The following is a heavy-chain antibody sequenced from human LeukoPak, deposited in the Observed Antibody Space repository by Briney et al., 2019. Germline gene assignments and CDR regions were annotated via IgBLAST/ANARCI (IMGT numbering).Heavy chain of an antibody. Sequence: SETLSLTCTVSGGSISSSSYYWGWIRQPPGKGLEWIGSIYYSGSTYYNPSLKSRVTISVDTSKNQFSLKLSSVTAADTAVYYCARDDYGDYGEVDYWGQGTLVTVSS. D-gene: IGHD4-17*01. J-gene: IGHJ4*02. V-gene: IGHV4-39*07. CDR3: ARDDYGDYGEVDY. CDR2: IYYSGST. CDR1: GGSISSSSYY.